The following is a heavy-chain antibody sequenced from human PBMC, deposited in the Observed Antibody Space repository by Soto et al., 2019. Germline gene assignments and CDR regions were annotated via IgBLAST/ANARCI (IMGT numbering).Heavy chain of an antibody. J-gene: IGHJ5*01. D-gene: IGHD3-10*01. Sequence: VQLQESGPGLVKRSQTLSLSCAVSGGSISISGYYWSWIRQHPGKGLEWIGYIYYTGTTYYKSSLKSRVIMSVDTSKNQFSLNLTSVTAADTAVYYCAGDQWFGEPRSQYNWFDSLGQGILVTVAS. V-gene: IGHV4-31*11. CDR3: AGDQWFGEPRSQYNWFDS. CDR2: IYYTGTT. CDR1: GGSISISGYY.